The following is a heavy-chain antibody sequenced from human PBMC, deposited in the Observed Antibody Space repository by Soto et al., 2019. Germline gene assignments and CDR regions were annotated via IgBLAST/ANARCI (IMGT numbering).Heavy chain of an antibody. V-gene: IGHV3-23*01. Sequence: PGGSLRLSCAASGFTFSNAWMNWVRQAPGKGLEWVSTITGSGDSTYYADSVKGRFTISRDNSKNTLYLQMNSLRAEDTAVYYCAKVTASITMVRGVIGAFDIWGQGTMVTVSS. CDR2: ITGSGDST. D-gene: IGHD3-10*01. CDR3: AKVTASITMVRGVIGAFDI. CDR1: GFTFSNAW. J-gene: IGHJ3*02.